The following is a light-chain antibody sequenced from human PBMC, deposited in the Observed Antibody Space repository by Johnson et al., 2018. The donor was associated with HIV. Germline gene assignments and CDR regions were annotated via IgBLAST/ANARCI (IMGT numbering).Light chain of an antibody. CDR2: DNN. CDR1: SSTIGSNY. CDR3: GTWDTSLSAGGV. J-gene: IGLJ1*01. V-gene: IGLV1-51*01. Sequence: QSLLTQPPSVSAAPGQKVTISCSGSSSTIGSNYVSWYQLLPGTPPKLLIFDNNERPSGIPDRFSGSKSGTSATLGITGLQTGDEADYYCGTWDTSLSAGGVFGTGTKVNVL.